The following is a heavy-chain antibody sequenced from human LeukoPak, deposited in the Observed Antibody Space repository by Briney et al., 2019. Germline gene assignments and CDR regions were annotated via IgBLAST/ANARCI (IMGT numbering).Heavy chain of an antibody. V-gene: IGHV1-18*01. Sequence: GASVKVSCKGSGYTFTTYGIGWVRQAPGQGLEWMGWINANSGNTNYAQKFQGRLTMTTDTPTITAYMELRSLRSDDTAVYYCARDGYFDYWGQGTLVTVSS. CDR2: INANSGNT. CDR1: GYTFTTYG. CDR3: ARDGYFDY. J-gene: IGHJ4*02.